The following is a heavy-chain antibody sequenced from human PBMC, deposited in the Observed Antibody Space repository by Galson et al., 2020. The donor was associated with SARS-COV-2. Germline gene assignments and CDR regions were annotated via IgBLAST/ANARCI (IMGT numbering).Heavy chain of an antibody. V-gene: IGHV3-7*01. CDR1: GFTFSTYW. J-gene: IGHJ4*02. Sequence: TGGSLRLSCAASGFTFSTYWMSWVRQAPGKGLEWVANIRQDGSEIYYVDSVKGRFTITRDNAKNSLYLQMNSLRAEDTAVYYCASMTAGWYYFDYWGQGTLVTVSS. CDR3: ASMTAGWYYFDY. D-gene: IGHD2-15*01. CDR2: IRQDGSEI.